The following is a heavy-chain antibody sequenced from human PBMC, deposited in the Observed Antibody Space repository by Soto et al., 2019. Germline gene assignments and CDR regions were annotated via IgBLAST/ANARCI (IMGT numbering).Heavy chain of an antibody. CDR1: GDSVSSDSHY. CDR2: IYYSGST. V-gene: IGHV4-61*01. J-gene: IGHJ5*02. Sequence: SETLSLTCTVSGDSVSSDSHYWSWIRQPPGKGLEGIGYIYYSGSTNYNPSLKSRVTISADTSKNQFPLKLSSVPAGDTAVYYCARTQEMNWFDPWGQGTLVTVSS. CDR3: ARTQEMNWFDP.